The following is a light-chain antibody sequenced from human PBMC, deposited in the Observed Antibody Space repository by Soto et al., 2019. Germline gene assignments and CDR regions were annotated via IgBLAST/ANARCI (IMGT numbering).Light chain of an antibody. V-gene: IGLV2-14*01. CDR3: RSYTSSSTPWDV. CDR2: EVS. J-gene: IGLJ1*01. CDR1: SSDVGGYKY. Sequence: QSALTQPASVSGSPGQSITISCTGTSSDVGGYKYVSWYQQHPGKAPKLMIYEVSNRPSGVSNRFSGSKSGNTASLTISGLQAEDEADYYCRSYTSSSTPWDVFGTGTKLTVL.